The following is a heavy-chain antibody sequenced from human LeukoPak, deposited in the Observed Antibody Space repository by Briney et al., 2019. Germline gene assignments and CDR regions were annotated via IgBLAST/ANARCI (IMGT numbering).Heavy chain of an antibody. D-gene: IGHD1-26*01. CDR2: INHRGST. CDR3: ARAVGATSAFDV. CDR1: GGSFSDYY. J-gene: IGHJ3*01. Sequence: MPSETLSLTCAVYGGSFSDYYWSWIRQPPGKGLEWIGEINHRGSTNYNPSLKSRVTISVDTSTNQFSLQLSSVTAADTAVYYCARAVGATSAFDVWGQGTMVTVSS. V-gene: IGHV4-34*01.